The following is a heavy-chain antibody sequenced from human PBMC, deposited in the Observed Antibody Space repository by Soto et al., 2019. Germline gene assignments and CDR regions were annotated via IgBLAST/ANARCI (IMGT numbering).Heavy chain of an antibody. D-gene: IGHD3-10*01. V-gene: IGHV1-69*12. Sequence: QVQLVQSGAEVKKPGSSVNVSCKASGGTFSSYAISWVRQAPGQGLEWMGGIIPIFGTANYAQKFQGRVTITAHESTSTAYMELSSLRSEDTAVYYCARDIRWFGELVSGGMDVWGQGTTVTVSS. CDR3: ARDIRWFGELVSGGMDV. CDR2: IIPIFGTA. J-gene: IGHJ6*02. CDR1: GGTFSSYA.